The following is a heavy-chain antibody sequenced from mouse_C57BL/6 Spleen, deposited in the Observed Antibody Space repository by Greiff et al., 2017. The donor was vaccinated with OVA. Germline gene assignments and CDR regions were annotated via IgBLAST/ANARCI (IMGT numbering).Heavy chain of an antibody. D-gene: IGHD1-1*01. CDR2: ISSGGSYT. J-gene: IGHJ2*01. V-gene: IGHV5-6*01. Sequence: EVQLKESGGDLVKPGGSLKLSCAASGFTFSSYGMSWVRQTPDKRLEWVATISSGGSYTYSPDSVKGRFTISRDNAKNTLYLQMSSLKSEDTAMYYCASITTGNYFDYWGQGTTLTVSS. CDR3: ASITTGNYFDY. CDR1: GFTFSSYG.